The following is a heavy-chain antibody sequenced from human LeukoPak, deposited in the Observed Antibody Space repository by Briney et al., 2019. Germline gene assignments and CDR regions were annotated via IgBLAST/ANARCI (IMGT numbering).Heavy chain of an antibody. CDR1: GFTFSSYA. CDR2: ISYDGSNK. D-gene: IGHD6-19*01. Sequence: PGRSLRLSCAASGFTFSSYAMHWVRQAPGKGLEWVADISYDGSNKYYADSVKGRFTISRDNSKNTLYLQMNSLRAEDTAVYYCARGIAVAGPFDYWGQGTLVTVSS. V-gene: IGHV3-30-3*01. CDR3: ARGIAVAGPFDY. J-gene: IGHJ4*02.